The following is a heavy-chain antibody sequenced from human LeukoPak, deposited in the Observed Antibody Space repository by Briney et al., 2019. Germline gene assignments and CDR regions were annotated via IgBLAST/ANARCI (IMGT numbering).Heavy chain of an antibody. CDR1: GYTFTGYY. J-gene: IGHJ1*01. V-gene: IGHV1-2*02. CDR3: ARADALDATVRYLLTYFQH. Sequence: ASVTVSCKASGYTFTGYYMHWVRQAPGQGLEWMGWINPNSGGTNYAQKFQGRVTMTRDTSISTAYMELSRLRSDDTAVYYCARADALDATVRYLLTYFQHWGQGTLVTVSS. CDR2: INPNSGGT. D-gene: IGHD4-17*01.